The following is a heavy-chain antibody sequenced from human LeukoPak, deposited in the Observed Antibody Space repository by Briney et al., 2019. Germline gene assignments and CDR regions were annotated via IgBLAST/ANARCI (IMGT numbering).Heavy chain of an antibody. D-gene: IGHD4-17*01. Sequence: PSETLSLTCTVSEGSISSSSYYWGWIRQPPGKGLEWIGSIYYSGSTYYNPSLKSRVTISVDTSKNQFSLKLSSVTAADTAVYYCARHPLRRRFDYWGQGTLVTVSS. CDR2: IYYSGST. CDR3: ARHPLRRRFDY. J-gene: IGHJ4*02. CDR1: EGSISSSSYY. V-gene: IGHV4-39*01.